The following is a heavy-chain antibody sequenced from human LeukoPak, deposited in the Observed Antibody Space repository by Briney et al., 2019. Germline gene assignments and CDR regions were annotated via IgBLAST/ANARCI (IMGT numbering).Heavy chain of an antibody. V-gene: IGHV4-39*01. Sequence: SETLSLTCTVSGGSISNSGYYWGWIRQPPGKGLEWIGSVDYSGNTYYRPSLKSRLTISLDTSKNQFSLKLSSVTAADTAVYYCARQGMNMITFNWFDPWGQGTLVTVSS. J-gene: IGHJ5*02. CDR3: ARQGMNMITFNWFDP. CDR1: GGSISNSGYY. CDR2: VDYSGNT. D-gene: IGHD3-16*01.